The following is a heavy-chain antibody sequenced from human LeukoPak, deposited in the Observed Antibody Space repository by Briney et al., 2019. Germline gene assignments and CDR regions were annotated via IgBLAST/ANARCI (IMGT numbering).Heavy chain of an antibody. J-gene: IGHJ1*01. CDR1: GYTFSGYY. D-gene: IGHD6-13*01. V-gene: IGHV1-2*02. CDR2: INPDSGGT. Sequence: ASVKVSCKASGYTFSGYYMHWVRQAPGQGLEWMGWINPDSGGTNYAQKFQGRVTMTRDTSISTAYMELSRLRSDDTAVYYCARGYPLSTTAAGTYFQHWGQGTLVTVSS. CDR3: ARGYPLSTTAAGTYFQH.